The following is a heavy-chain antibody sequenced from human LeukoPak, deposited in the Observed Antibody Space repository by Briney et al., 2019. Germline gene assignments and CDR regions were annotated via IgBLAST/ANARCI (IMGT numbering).Heavy chain of an antibody. J-gene: IGHJ4*02. D-gene: IGHD5-18*01. CDR2: IYTSGST. CDR3: ARETIQLSSLYFDY. V-gene: IGHV4-4*07. Sequence: SETLSLTCTVSGGSISSYYWSWIRQPPGKGLEWIGRIYTSGSTNYNPSLKSRVTMSVDTSKNQFSLKLSSVTAADTAVYYCARETIQLSSLYFDYWGQGTLVTVSS. CDR1: GGSISSYY.